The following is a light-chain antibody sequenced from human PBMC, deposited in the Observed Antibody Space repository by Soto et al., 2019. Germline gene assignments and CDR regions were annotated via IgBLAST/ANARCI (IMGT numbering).Light chain of an antibody. V-gene: IGKV1D-12*01. CDR1: QDSNTW. Sequence: DIQVTQSPSSLSASVGDRVTITCRASQDSNTWLAWYQKKPGQAPKLLIYTTSNLQSGVPSRFSGSGSGTDFTLTINSLQPEDFATYYCQQANSFPLTFGGGTKVEIK. CDR3: QQANSFPLT. J-gene: IGKJ4*01. CDR2: TTS.